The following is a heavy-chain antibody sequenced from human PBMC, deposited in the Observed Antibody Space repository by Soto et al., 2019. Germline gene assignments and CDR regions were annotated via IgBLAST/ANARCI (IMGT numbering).Heavy chain of an antibody. J-gene: IGHJ6*02. D-gene: IGHD2-2*01. CDR3: ARPSSRHYYYYGMDV. CDR2: IYPGDSDT. CDR1: GYSFTSYW. V-gene: IGHV5-51*01. Sequence: PGESLKISCKGSGYSFTSYWIGWVRQMPGKGLEWMGIIYPGDSDTRYSPSFQGQVTISADKSISTAYLQWSSLKAPDTAMYYCARPSSRHYYYYGMDVWGQGTTVTVSS.